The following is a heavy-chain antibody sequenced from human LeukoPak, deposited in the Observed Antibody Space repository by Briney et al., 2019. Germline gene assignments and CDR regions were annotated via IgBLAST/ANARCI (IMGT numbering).Heavy chain of an antibody. CDR2: TNDRETA. Sequence: SETLSLTCAVYGGSFSGYYWSWVRQPPGKGLEWIGETNDRETANYNPSLKSRVTISVDTSKNQFSLKLSSVTAADTAVYYCARGASSSSGGYYYYYMDVWGKGTTVTVSS. CDR3: ARGASSSSGGYYYYYMDV. V-gene: IGHV4-34*01. D-gene: IGHD6-6*01. CDR1: GGSFSGYY. J-gene: IGHJ6*03.